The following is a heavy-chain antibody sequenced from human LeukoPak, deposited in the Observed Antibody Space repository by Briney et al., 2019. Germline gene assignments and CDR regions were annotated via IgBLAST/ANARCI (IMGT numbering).Heavy chain of an antibody. CDR2: IYTGGTT. CDR1: GLNVNRSY. Sequence: GGSLRLSCAASGLNVNRSYMSWVRQAPGKGLEWVSVIYTGGTTYYADSVKGRFTISRDNSKNTLYLQMNSLRAEDTAVYYCARDLGGFSDYWGQGTLVTVSS. D-gene: IGHD3-10*01. V-gene: IGHV3-66*01. J-gene: IGHJ4*02. CDR3: ARDLGGFSDY.